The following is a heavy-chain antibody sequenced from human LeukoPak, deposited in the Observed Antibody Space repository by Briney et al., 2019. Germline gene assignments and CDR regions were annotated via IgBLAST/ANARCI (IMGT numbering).Heavy chain of an antibody. D-gene: IGHD2-2*01. CDR2: INPNSGGT. V-gene: IGHV1-2*02. J-gene: IGHJ4*02. Sequence: ASVTVSCKASGYTFTGYYMHWVRQAPGQGLEWMGWINPNSGGTNYAQKFQGRVTMTRDTSISTAYMELSRLRSDDTAVYYCARESRGDIVVVPAAPDRTILGGLDYWGQGTLVTVSS. CDR3: ARESRGDIVVVPAAPDRTILGGLDY. CDR1: GYTFTGYY.